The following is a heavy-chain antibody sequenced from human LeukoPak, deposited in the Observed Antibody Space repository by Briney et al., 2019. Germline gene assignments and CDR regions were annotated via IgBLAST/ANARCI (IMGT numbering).Heavy chain of an antibody. D-gene: IGHD1-26*01. CDR1: GGSISSGGYY. Sequence: SETLSLTCTVSGGSISSGGYYWSWIRQHPGKGLEWIGYIYYSGSTYYNPSLKSRVTISVDTSKNQFSLRLTSVTAADTAVYYCARNRVVGAPNFDYWGQGTLVTVSS. CDR3: ARNRVVGAPNFDY. V-gene: IGHV4-31*03. J-gene: IGHJ4*02. CDR2: IYYSGST.